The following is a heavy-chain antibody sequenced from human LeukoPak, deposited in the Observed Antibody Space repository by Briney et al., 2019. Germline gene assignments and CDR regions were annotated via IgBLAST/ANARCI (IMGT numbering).Heavy chain of an antibody. CDR3: ARGYYSNSSIWFDP. V-gene: IGHV4-59*01. CDR1: GGSISNYY. CDR2: IYYSGST. D-gene: IGHD6-6*01. Sequence: SETLSLTCTVSGGSISNYYWSWIRQPPGKGLEWIGYIYYSGSTNYNPSLKSRVTISVDTSKNHFSLKLSSVTAADMAVYYCARGYYSNSSIWFDPWGQGTLVTVSS. J-gene: IGHJ5*02.